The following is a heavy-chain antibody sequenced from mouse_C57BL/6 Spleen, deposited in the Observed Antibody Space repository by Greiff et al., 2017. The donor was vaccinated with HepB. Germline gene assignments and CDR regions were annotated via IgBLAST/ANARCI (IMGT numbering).Heavy chain of an antibody. Sequence: VKLMESGPELVKPGASVKISCKASGYAFSSSWMNWVKQRPGKGLEWIGRIYPGDGDTNYNGKFKGKATLTADKSSSTAYMQLSSLTSEDSAVYFCAREGLYDRFAYWGQGTLVTVSA. V-gene: IGHV1-82*01. CDR3: AREGLYDRFAY. CDR2: IYPGDGDT. J-gene: IGHJ3*01. D-gene: IGHD2-3*01. CDR1: GYAFSSSW.